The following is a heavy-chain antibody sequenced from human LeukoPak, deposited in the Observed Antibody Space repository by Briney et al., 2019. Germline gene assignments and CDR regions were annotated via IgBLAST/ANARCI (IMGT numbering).Heavy chain of an antibody. CDR2: IRVYNGDT. D-gene: IGHD5-24*01. J-gene: IGHJ4*02. CDR1: GHTFTSYY. CDR3: ARGGSRVTTINILDY. V-gene: IGHV1-18*04. Sequence: ASVKVSCKASGHTFTSYYMHWVRQAPGQGLEWMGWIRVYNGDTNYAQKFKGRVTMTTDTSTNTAYMELRSLGSDDTAVYYCARGGSRVTTINILDYWGQGALVTVSS.